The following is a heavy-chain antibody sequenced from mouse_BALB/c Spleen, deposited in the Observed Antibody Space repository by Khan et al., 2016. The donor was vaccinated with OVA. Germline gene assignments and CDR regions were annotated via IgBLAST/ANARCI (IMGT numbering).Heavy chain of an antibody. J-gene: IGHJ3*01. V-gene: IGHV14-1*02. CDR1: GFNIKDYY. CDR2: IDPENGET. Sequence: EVQLQESGAEIVRPGASVKVSCKGYGFNIKDYYIHWVKQRPEQGLEWIGWIDPENGETEYDPKFQDKATITADTSSNTAYLQLSSLTSEDTAVYYCARSGYFAWFAYWGQGTLVTVSA. CDR3: ARSGYFAWFAY.